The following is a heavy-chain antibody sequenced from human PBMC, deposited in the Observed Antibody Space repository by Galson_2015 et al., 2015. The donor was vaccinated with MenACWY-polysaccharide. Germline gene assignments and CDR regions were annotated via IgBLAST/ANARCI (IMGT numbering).Heavy chain of an antibody. CDR3: ARSYHRGGLNI. J-gene: IGHJ3*02. Sequence: SLRLSCAASGFTFSNYWMSWVRQAPGKGLECVANIKQDGSEKYYADSVKGRFTISRDNANNSLYLQMNSLRAEDTAVYYCARSYHRGGLNIWGLGTRVTVSS. CDR1: GFTFSNYW. CDR2: IKQDGSEK. V-gene: IGHV3-7*01. D-gene: IGHD2-15*01.